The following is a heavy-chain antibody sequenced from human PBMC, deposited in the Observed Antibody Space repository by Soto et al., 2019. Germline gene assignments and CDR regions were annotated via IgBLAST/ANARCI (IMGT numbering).Heavy chain of an antibody. D-gene: IGHD2-15*01. CDR3: TKWDGYADG. CDR1: GFTFGTYG. Sequence: EVLLLESGGGLVQPGGSLRLSCAASGFTFGTYGTTWVRQAPGRWLEWVSGIDANSGKIFYRDSVRGRFIISRDTSKSTLYLQMNCLRVEDTAIYYCTKWDGYADGWGQGTMVIVSS. CDR2: IDANSGKI. J-gene: IGHJ6*02. V-gene: IGHV3-23*05.